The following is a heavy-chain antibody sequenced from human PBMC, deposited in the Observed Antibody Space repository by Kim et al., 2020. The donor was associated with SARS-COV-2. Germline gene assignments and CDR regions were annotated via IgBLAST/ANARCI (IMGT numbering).Heavy chain of an antibody. CDR2: ISWNSGSI. V-gene: IGHV3-9*01. CDR1: GFTFDDYA. CDR3: AKGSSYYYGMDV. J-gene: IGHJ6*02. Sequence: SLRLSCAASGFTFDDYAMHWVRQAPGKGLEWVSGISWNSGSIGYADSVKGRFTISRDNAKNSLYLQMNSLRAEDTALYYCAKGSSYYYGMDVWGQGTTVTVSS.